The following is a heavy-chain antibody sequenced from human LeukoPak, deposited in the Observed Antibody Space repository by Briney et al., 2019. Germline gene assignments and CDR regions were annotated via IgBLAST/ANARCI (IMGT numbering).Heavy chain of an antibody. CDR2: IYHSGST. V-gene: IGHV4-30-2*01. CDR1: GGSISSGGYS. CDR3: AREEEENWFDP. Sequence: SEALSLTCAVSGGSISSGGYSWSWIRQPPGKGLEWIGYIYHSGSTYYNPSLKSRVTISVDRSKNQFSLKLSSVTAADTAVYYCAREEEENWFDPWGQGTLVTVSS. J-gene: IGHJ5*02.